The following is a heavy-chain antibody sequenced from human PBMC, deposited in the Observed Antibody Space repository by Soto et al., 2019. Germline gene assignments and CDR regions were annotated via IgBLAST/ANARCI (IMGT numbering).Heavy chain of an antibody. CDR1: GFTFSSYW. J-gene: IGHJ6*03. Sequence: GGSLRLSCAASGFTFSSYWMSWVRQAPGKGLEWVANIKQDGSEKYYVDSVKGRFTISRDNAKNSLYLQMNSLRAEDTAVYYCARDLAGWVEGRVYIAAAGTSGYYYYYMDVWGKGTTVTVSS. V-gene: IGHV3-7*01. D-gene: IGHD6-13*01. CDR3: ARDLAGWVEGRVYIAAAGTSGYYYYYMDV. CDR2: IKQDGSEK.